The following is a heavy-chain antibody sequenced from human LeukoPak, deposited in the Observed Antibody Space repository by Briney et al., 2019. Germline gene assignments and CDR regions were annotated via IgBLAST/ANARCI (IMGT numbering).Heavy chain of an antibody. V-gene: IGHV4-34*01. CDR1: GGSLSGYY. CDR3: ARGPGMSRADY. Sequence: SETLSLTCAVYGGSLSGYYWSWIRQPPGKGLEWIGEINHSGSTNYNPSLKSRVTISVDTSKNQFSLKLSSVTAADTAVYYCARGPGMSRADYWGQGTLVTVSS. D-gene: IGHD1-14*01. CDR2: INHSGST. J-gene: IGHJ4*02.